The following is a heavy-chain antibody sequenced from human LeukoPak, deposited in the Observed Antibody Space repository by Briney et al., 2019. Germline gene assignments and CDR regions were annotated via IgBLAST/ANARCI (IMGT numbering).Heavy chain of an antibody. Sequence: SQTLSLTCLISGDSISSKSAAWNWIRQSPSGGLEWLGRTYYRSKWYNDYAVSVKSRITINPDTSKNQFSLQLNSVTPEDTAVYYCARVTRYNFDYWGQGTLVTVSS. CDR2: TYYRSKWYN. CDR1: GDSISSKSAA. CDR3: ARVTRYNFDY. D-gene: IGHD1-1*01. V-gene: IGHV6-1*01. J-gene: IGHJ4*02.